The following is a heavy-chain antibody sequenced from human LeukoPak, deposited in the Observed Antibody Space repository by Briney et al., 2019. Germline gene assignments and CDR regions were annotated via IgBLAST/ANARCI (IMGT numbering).Heavy chain of an antibody. CDR3: ARANNSSWHN. V-gene: IGHV3-7*01. D-gene: IGHD6-13*01. CDR1: GFTFSSNW. J-gene: IGHJ4*02. Sequence: GSLRLSCATSGFTFSSNWMSWVRHAPGRGLEWVANIKPDGSAEYYAASVKGRFTLSRDNAKNSLYLQMNSLRAEDTAVYYCARANNSSWHNRGQGTLVTVSS. CDR2: IKPDGSAE.